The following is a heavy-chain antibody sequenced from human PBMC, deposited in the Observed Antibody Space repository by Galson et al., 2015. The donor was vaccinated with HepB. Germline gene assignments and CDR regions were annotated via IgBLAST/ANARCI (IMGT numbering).Heavy chain of an antibody. V-gene: IGHV2-5*01. CDR2: IYWNDDK. CDR3: AREMVPAATTEGYFDL. J-gene: IGHJ2*01. CDR1: GFSLSTSGVG. Sequence: PALVKPTQALTPTCTFSGFSLSTSGVGVGWIRQPPGKALEWLALIYWNDDKRYSPSLKSRLTITKDTSKNQVVLTMTNMDPVDTATYYCAREMVPAATTEGYFDLWGRGTLVTVSS. D-gene: IGHD2-2*01.